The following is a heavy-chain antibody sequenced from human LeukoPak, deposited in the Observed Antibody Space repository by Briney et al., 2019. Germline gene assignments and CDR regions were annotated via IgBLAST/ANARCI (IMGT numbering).Heavy chain of an antibody. CDR3: ARSGFGSGLWFDS. J-gene: IGHJ5*01. CDR2: MNPNSGDT. CDR1: GYTFTSYD. Sequence: ASVKVSCKASGYTFTSYDINWVRQATGQGPEWMGWMNPNSGDTGYVQKFQGRVTMTRDTSITTAYMELSSLTSEDTAVYYCARSGFGSGLWFDSWGQGTQVIVSS. V-gene: IGHV1-8*01. D-gene: IGHD3-10*01.